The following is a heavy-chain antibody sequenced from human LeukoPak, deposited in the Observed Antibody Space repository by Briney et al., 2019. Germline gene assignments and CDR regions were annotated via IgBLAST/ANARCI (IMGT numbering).Heavy chain of an antibody. CDR3: APRPIYDYVNPA. CDR1: GFTFSSYA. D-gene: IGHD3-16*01. J-gene: IGHJ5*02. Sequence: PGGSLRLSCAASGFTFSSYAMSWVRQAPGKGLEWVSAISGSGGSTYYADSVKGRFTISRDNSKNTLYLQMNSLRAEDTAVYYCAPRPIYDYVNPAWGQGTLVTVSS. CDR2: ISGSGGST. V-gene: IGHV3-23*01.